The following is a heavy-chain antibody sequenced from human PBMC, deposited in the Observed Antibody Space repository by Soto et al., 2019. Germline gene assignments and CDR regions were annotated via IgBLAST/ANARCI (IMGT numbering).Heavy chain of an antibody. CDR3: ARGEKGRITGTTFWWFDP. Sequence: QVQLQQWGAGLLKPSETLSLTCAVYGGSFSGYYWSWIRQPPGQGLEWFGEINHSGSTNYNPSLKSRVTISVDTSKNQFSLKLSSVTAADTAVYYCARGEKGRITGTTFWWFDPWGQGTLVTVSS. J-gene: IGHJ5*02. D-gene: IGHD1-7*01. V-gene: IGHV4-34*01. CDR1: GGSFSGYY. CDR2: INHSGST.